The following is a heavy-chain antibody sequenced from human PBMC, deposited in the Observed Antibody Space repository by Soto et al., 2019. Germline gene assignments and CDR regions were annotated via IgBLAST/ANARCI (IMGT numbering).Heavy chain of an antibody. D-gene: IGHD6-13*01. V-gene: IGHV4-59*01. CDR3: AREGVSSTWYYYYAMDV. CDR2: ISYSGST. J-gene: IGHJ6*02. CDR1: GGSISSYY. Sequence: SETLSLTCTVSGGSISSYYWNWIRQPPGKGLEWIGYISYSGSTNYNPSLKSRVTISVDTSKKQFSLKLSSVTAADTAVYYCAREGVSSTWYYYYAMDVWGQGTTVTVSS.